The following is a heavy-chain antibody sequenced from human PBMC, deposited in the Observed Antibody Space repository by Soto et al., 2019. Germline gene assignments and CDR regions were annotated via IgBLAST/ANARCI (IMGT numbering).Heavy chain of an antibody. Sequence: RASVKVSCKASGYTFTSYGISWVRQAPGQGLEWMGWISAYNGNTNYAQKLQGRVTMTTDTSTSTAYMELRSLRSDDTAVYYCAREDPQDSSYGMDVWGQGTTVTVSS. CDR3: AREDPQDSSYGMDV. CDR1: GYTFTSYG. J-gene: IGHJ6*02. CDR2: ISAYNGNT. V-gene: IGHV1-18*01.